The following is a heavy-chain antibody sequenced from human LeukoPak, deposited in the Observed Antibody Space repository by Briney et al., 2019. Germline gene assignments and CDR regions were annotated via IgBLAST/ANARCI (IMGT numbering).Heavy chain of an antibody. Sequence: KPSETLSLTCTVSGGSISSSSYYWSWIRQHPGKGLEWIGYIYYSGSTYYNPSLKSRVTISVDTSKNQFSLKLSSVTAADTAVYYCAREGSNITSSSSWYDNYYYYGMDVWGQGTTVTVSS. V-gene: IGHV4-31*03. CDR1: GGSISSSSYY. J-gene: IGHJ6*02. CDR3: AREGSNITSSSSWYDNYYYYGMDV. D-gene: IGHD6-13*01. CDR2: IYYSGST.